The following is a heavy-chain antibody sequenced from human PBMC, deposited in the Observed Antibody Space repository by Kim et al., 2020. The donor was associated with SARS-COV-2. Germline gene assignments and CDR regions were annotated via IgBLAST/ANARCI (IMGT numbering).Heavy chain of an antibody. Sequence: SETLSLTCTVSGGSISSYYWSWIRQPPGKGLEWIGYIYYSGSTNYNPSLKSRVTISVDTSKNQFSLKLSSVTAADTAVYYCARGSQLETTTPLLWFGVITNDDGMHVWGQGTTVTVSS. J-gene: IGHJ6*02. CDR1: GGSISSYY. CDR3: ARGSQLETTTPLLWFGVITNDDGMHV. V-gene: IGHV4-59*01. CDR2: IYYSGST. D-gene: IGHD3-10*01.